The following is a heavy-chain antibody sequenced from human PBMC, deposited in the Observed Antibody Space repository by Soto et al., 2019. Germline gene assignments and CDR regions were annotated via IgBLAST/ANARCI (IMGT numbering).Heavy chain of an antibody. CDR1: GGSISSGDYY. CDR3: AREDYDSSGYYYVGY. D-gene: IGHD3-22*01. Sequence: LSLTCTVSGGSISSGDYYWSWIRQPPGKGLEWIGYIYYSGSTYYNPSLKSRVTISVDTSKNQFSLKLSSVTAADTAVYYCAREDYDSSGYYYVGYWGQGTLVTVSS. CDR2: IYYSGST. J-gene: IGHJ4*02. V-gene: IGHV4-30-4*01.